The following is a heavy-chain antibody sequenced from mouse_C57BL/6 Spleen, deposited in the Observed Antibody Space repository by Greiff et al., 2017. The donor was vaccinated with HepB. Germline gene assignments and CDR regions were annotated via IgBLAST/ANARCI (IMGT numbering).Heavy chain of an antibody. Sequence: VQLQQSGAELVKPGASVKLSCKASGYTFTEYTIHWVKQRSGQGLGWIGWFYPGSGSIKYNEKFKDKATLTADQSSSTVYMELSRLTSEDSAVYFCARHEDRRAFYAMDYWGQGTSVTVSS. CDR3: ARHEDRRAFYAMDY. J-gene: IGHJ4*01. CDR2: FYPGSGSI. CDR1: GYTFTEYT. D-gene: IGHD3-1*01. V-gene: IGHV1-62-2*01.